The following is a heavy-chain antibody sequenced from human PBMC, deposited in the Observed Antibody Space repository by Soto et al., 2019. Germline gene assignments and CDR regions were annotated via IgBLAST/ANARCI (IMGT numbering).Heavy chain of an antibody. CDR3: AKDLRPDGVWDFDY. J-gene: IGHJ4*02. Sequence: EVQLLESGGGLVQPGGSLRLSCAASGFTFSSYTMNWVRQAPGKGLEWVSGINSGGRTYYADSVKGRFTISRDDSKNTLYLPIISLRAEDTAVYYCAKDLRPDGVWDFDYWGQGTLVTVSS. V-gene: IGHV3-23*01. CDR1: GFTFSSYT. CDR2: INSGGRT. D-gene: IGHD4-17*01.